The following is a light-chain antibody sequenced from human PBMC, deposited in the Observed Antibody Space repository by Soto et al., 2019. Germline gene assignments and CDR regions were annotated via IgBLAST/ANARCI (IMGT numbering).Light chain of an antibody. Sequence: QSVLTQPASVSGSPGQSITISCTGTSSDVGGYNYVSWYQQYPGKVPKLLTFDVSNRPSGVSDRFSGSKSGNTASLTISGLQAEDEAEYYCCSYTISVNRYVFGTGTKVTVL. CDR3: CSYTISVNRYV. V-gene: IGLV2-14*01. J-gene: IGLJ1*01. CDR2: DVS. CDR1: SSDVGGYNY.